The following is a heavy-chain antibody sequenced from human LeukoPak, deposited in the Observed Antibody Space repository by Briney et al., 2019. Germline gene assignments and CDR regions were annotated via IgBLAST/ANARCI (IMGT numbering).Heavy chain of an antibody. CDR1: GFTFSSYW. D-gene: IGHD3-10*01. V-gene: IGHV3-7*01. CDR3: ARITMVRGVSFDY. Sequence: PGGSLRLSCAASGFTFSSYWMSWVRQAPGKGLEWVANIKQDGSEKYYVDSVKGRFTISRDNAKNSLYLQMNSLRAEDTAVYYCARITMVRGVSFDYWGQGTLVTVSS. J-gene: IGHJ4*02. CDR2: IKQDGSEK.